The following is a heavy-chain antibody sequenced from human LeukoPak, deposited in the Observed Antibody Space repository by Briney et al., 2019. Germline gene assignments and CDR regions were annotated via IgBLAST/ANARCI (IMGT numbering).Heavy chain of an antibody. CDR3: ARGIRITVVRGDSFDY. CDR2: IYYSGST. D-gene: IGHD3-10*01. V-gene: IGHV4-31*03. CDR1: GGSISSGGYY. J-gene: IGHJ4*02. Sequence: SETLSLTCTVSGGSISSGGYYWSWIRQHPGKGLEWIGYIYYSGSTYYNPSLKSRVTISVDTSKNQFSLKLSSVTAADTAVYYCARGIRITVVRGDSFDYWGQGTLVTVS.